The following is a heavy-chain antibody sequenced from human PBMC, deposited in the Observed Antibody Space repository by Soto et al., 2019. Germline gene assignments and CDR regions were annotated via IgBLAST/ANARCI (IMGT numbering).Heavy chain of an antibody. J-gene: IGHJ4*02. CDR3: ARENHGDYDY. Sequence: ETLSLTCTVSGGSISSSSYYWGWIRQPPGKGLEWIGYIYYSGSTNYNLSLKSRVTISVDMSKNQFSLKLSSVTAADTAVYYCARENHGDYDYWGQGTLVTVSS. CDR1: GGSISSSSYY. D-gene: IGHD4-17*01. V-gene: IGHV4-61*05. CDR2: IYYSGST.